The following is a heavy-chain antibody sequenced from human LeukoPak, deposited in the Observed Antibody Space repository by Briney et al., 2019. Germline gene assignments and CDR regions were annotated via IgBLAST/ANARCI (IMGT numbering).Heavy chain of an antibody. CDR3: ARGYSSSWYLAY. V-gene: IGHV4-30-4*01. CDR2: IYYSGST. Sequence: NPSQTLSLTCTVSGGSISSGDYYWSWIRQPPGKGLEWIGYIYYSGSTYYNPSLKSRVTISVDTSKNQFSLKLSSVTAADTAVYYCARGYSSSWYLAYWGQGTLVTVSS. J-gene: IGHJ4*02. CDR1: GGSISSGDYY. D-gene: IGHD6-13*01.